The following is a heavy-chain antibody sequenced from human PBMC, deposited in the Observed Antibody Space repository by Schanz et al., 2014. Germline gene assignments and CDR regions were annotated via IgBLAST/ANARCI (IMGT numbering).Heavy chain of an antibody. CDR1: EFIFSSYK. V-gene: IGHV3-21*01. CDR2: ISSSGSYI. Sequence: EVQLVESGGGLVKPGGSLRLSCEASEFIFSSYKMNWVRQAPGKGLEWVSSISSSGSYIHYADSVKGRFTISRDNAKNTLYLQMKSLRAEDTAVYYCARDSRPNYDFLTAYYSIDYWGQGTLVTVSS. CDR3: ARDSRPNYDFLTAYYSIDY. D-gene: IGHD3-9*01. J-gene: IGHJ4*02.